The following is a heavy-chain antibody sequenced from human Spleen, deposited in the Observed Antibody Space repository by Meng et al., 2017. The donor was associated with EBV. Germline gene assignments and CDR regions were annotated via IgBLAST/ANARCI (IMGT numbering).Heavy chain of an antibody. Sequence: QVKLQESGPGLVQPSGTLSLTCAVSGDSIRSDNWWTWVRQPPGKGLEWIADIYHSESVRYNPSLKSRVTISLDKSNNHFSLRLTSVTAADTAVYYCARDGSGSGTDFDYWGQGTLVTVSS. J-gene: IGHJ4*02. CDR2: IYHSESV. V-gene: IGHV4-4*02. CDR1: GDSIRSDNW. CDR3: ARDGSGSGTDFDY. D-gene: IGHD1-1*01.